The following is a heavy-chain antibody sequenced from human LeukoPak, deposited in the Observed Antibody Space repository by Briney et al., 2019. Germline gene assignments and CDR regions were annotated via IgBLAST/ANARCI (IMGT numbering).Heavy chain of an antibody. Sequence: PSETLSLTCAVYGGSFSGYYWSWIRQPPGKGLEWIGEINHSGSTYYNPSLKSRVTISVDTSKNQFSLKLSSVTAADTAVYYCARGGPLGYCSGGSCNGTLDPWGQGTLVTVSS. CDR3: ARGGPLGYCSGGSCNGTLDP. CDR1: GGSFSGYY. V-gene: IGHV4-34*01. D-gene: IGHD2-15*01. CDR2: INHSGST. J-gene: IGHJ5*02.